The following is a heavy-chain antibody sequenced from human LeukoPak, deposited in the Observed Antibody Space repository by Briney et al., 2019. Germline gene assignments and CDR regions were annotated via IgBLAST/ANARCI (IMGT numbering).Heavy chain of an antibody. V-gene: IGHV1-24*01. CDR1: GYTLTELS. CDR2: FDPEDGET. J-gene: IGHJ3*02. CDR3: ATGFKYSSSWYHGDAFDI. Sequence: ASVKVSCKVSGYTLTELSMHWVRQAPGKGLEWMGGFDPEDGETIYAQKFQGRVTMTEDTSTDTAYMELSSLRSEDTAVYYCATGFKYSSSWYHGDAFDIWGXXTMXTVS. D-gene: IGHD6-13*01.